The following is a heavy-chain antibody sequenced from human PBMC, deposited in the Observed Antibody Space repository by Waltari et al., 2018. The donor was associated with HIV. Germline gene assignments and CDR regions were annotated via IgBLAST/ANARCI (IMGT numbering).Heavy chain of an antibody. CDR1: GFTFSSYA. J-gene: IGHJ5*02. CDR3: AKDPEGRYPDPGWFDP. V-gene: IGHV3-23*01. D-gene: IGHD1-26*01. Sequence: EVQLLESGGGLVQPGGSLRLSCAASGFTFSSYAMSWVRQAPGKGLEWVSAISGSGGSTYYADSVKGRFTISRDNSKNTLYLQMNSLRAEDTAVYYCAKDPEGRYPDPGWFDPWGQGTLVTVSS. CDR2: ISGSGGST.